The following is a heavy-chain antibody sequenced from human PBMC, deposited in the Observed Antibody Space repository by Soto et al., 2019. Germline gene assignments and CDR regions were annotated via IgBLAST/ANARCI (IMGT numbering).Heavy chain of an antibody. V-gene: IGHV2-70*01. CDR1: GFSLITTGMC. Sequence: SGPTLVNPTQTPTLTCTFSGFSLITTGMCVSWIRQPPGKALEWLALIDWADDKYYSTSLKTRLTISKDTSKNQVVLTMTNVEPVDTATYFCSRAVGGFTYGYPDYWGQGTLVTVSS. J-gene: IGHJ4*02. CDR2: IDWADDK. D-gene: IGHD5-18*01. CDR3: SRAVGGFTYGYPDY.